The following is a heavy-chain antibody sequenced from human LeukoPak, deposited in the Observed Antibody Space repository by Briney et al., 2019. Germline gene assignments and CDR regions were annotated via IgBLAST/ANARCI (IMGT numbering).Heavy chain of an antibody. J-gene: IGHJ4*02. V-gene: IGHV1-68*01. CDR3: ARDRRSMSLWY. CDR1: GYTFTYCS. CDR2: ITLYNGNT. D-gene: IGHD6-6*01. Sequence: ASVKVSCKASGYTFTYCSLHWLQQAPGQGLERMRWITLYNGNTNYAKKFQGRVTITRDMSLRTAYIELSSLRSDDTAVYYCARDRRSMSLWYWGQGTLVTVSS.